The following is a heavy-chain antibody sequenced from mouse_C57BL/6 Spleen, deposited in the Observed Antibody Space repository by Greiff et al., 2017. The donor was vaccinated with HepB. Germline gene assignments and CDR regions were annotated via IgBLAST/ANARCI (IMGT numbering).Heavy chain of an antibody. CDR2: IYPRSGNT. D-gene: IGHD2-1*01. CDR3: ARRRDYYGNWYFDV. Sequence: QVQLKQSGAELARPGASVKLSCKASGYTFTSYGISWVKQRTGQGLEWIGEIYPRSGNTYYNEKFKGKATLTADKSSSTAYMELRSLTSEDSAVYFCARRRDYYGNWYFDVWGTGTTVTVSS. V-gene: IGHV1-81*01. CDR1: GYTFTSYG. J-gene: IGHJ1*03.